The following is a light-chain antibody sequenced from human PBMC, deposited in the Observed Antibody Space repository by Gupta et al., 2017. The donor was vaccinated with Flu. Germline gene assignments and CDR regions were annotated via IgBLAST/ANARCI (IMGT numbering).Light chain of an antibody. V-gene: IGLV1-40*01. J-gene: IGLJ1*01. CDR3: QSYDSSVSGYV. CDR1: SSNIGAEYD. CDR2: ADS. Sequence: TISCTGSSSNIGAEYDVHWYQQLPGTAPKLLIYADSNRPSGVPDRFSGSKSGTSASLAITGLQAEDETDYYCQSYDSSVSGYVFGTGTKVTVL.